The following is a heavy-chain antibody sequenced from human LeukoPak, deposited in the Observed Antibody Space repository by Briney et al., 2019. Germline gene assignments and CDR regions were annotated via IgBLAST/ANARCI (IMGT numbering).Heavy chain of an antibody. Sequence: GASVKVSCKASGYTFTGYYIHWVRQAPGQGPEWMGWINPNSGETSTAHKFQGRVTMTRDTSINTAYMELSRLTSDDTAVYYCAKEVVSMIVGVLYGMDVWGQGTAVTVSS. J-gene: IGHJ6*02. V-gene: IGHV1-2*02. CDR2: INPNSGET. CDR3: AKEVVSMIVGVLYGMDV. D-gene: IGHD3-22*01. CDR1: GYTFTGYY.